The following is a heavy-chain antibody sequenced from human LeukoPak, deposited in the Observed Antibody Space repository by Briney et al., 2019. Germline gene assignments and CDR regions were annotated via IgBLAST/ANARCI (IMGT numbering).Heavy chain of an antibody. D-gene: IGHD6-19*01. V-gene: IGHV3-23*01. Sequence: PGGSLRLSCTASGFTFSTYAMTWVRQAPGKGLEWVSVISHDGDSAWYADSVKGRFTISRDNSKSTLFLQMNSLRADDTAIYYCAKGRSGWYEGLDYWGQGILVTVSS. J-gene: IGHJ4*02. CDR1: GFTFSTYA. CDR3: AKGRSGWYEGLDY. CDR2: ISHDGDSA.